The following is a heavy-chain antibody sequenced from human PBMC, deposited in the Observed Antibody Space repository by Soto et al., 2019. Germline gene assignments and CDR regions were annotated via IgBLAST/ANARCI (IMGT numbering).Heavy chain of an antibody. V-gene: IGHV4-30-2*01. CDR2: IYHSGST. CDR3: ARAVNYGMDV. Sequence: SETLSLTCAVSGGSISSGGYSWSWIRQPPGNGLEWIGYIYHSGSTYYNPSLKSRVTISVDRSKNQFSLKLSSVTAADTAVYYCARAVNYGMDVWGQGTTVTVSS. CDR1: GGSISSGGYS. J-gene: IGHJ6*02.